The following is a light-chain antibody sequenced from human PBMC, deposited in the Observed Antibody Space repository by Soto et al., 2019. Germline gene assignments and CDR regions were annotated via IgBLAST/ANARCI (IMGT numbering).Light chain of an antibody. Sequence: QPVLTQSPSASASLGASVKLTCTLSSGHSSYAIAWHQQQPEKGPRYLMKLNSDGSHSKGDGIPDRFSGSSSGAERYLTISSLQSGDEADYSCQTWGTGGVVFGGGTKLTVL. J-gene: IGLJ2*01. CDR2: LNSDGSH. V-gene: IGLV4-69*01. CDR3: QTWGTGGVV. CDR1: SGHSSYA.